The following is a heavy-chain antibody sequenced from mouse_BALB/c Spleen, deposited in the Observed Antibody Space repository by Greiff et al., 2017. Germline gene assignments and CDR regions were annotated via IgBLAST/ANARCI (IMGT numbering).Heavy chain of an antibody. CDR2: IWAGGST. CDR3: AREATVVADYYAMDY. CDR1: GFSLTSYG. J-gene: IGHJ4*01. Sequence: VQVVESGPGLVAPSQSLSITCTVSGFSLTSYGVHWVRQPPGKGLEWLGVIWAGGSTNYNSALMSRLSISKDNSKSQVFLKMNSLQTDDTAMYYCAREATVVADYYAMDYWGQGTSVTVSS. D-gene: IGHD1-1*01. V-gene: IGHV2-9*02.